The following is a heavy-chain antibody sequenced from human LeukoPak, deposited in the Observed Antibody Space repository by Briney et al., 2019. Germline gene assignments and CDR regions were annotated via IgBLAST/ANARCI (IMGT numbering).Heavy chain of an antibody. CDR2: IIPILGIA. J-gene: IGHJ4*02. D-gene: IGHD1-26*01. Sequence: VASVKVSCKASGYTFTGYYMHWVRQAPGQGLEWMGRIIPILGIANYAQKFQGRVTITADKSTSTAYMELSSLRSEDTAVYYCARGGIVGARRGLDYWGQGTLVTVSS. V-gene: IGHV1-69*04. CDR1: GYTFTGYY. CDR3: ARGGIVGARRGLDY.